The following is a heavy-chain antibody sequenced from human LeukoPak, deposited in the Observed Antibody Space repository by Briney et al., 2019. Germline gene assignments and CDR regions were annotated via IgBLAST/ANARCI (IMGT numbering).Heavy chain of an antibody. CDR3: ARNRRRITMTTGDRVSYYYYMDV. CDR1: GFTFSSYS. D-gene: IGHD3-22*01. V-gene: IGHV3-21*04. CDR2: INSSSGYI. Sequence: PGGSLRLSCAASGFTFSSYSMNWVRQAPGKGLEWVSSINSSSGYIYYADSVKGRFTISRDNAKNSLYLQMNSLRAEDTAVYYCARNRRRITMTTGDRVSYYYYMDVWGKGTTVTISS. J-gene: IGHJ6*03.